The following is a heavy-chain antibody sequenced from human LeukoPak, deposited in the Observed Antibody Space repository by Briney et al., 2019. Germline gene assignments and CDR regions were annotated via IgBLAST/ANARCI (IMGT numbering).Heavy chain of an antibody. J-gene: IGHJ3*01. CDR3: AKDPNGDYIGAFDF. V-gene: IGHV3-23*01. CDR2: ITANGGYT. Sequence: GGSLRLSCAASAFSFSKFALIWVRQAPGKGLEWVSAITANGGYTLYADAVKGRFTVSRVNSKNTLYLQINSLRPEDTAMYYCAKDPNGDYIGAFDFWGQGTMVTVSS. D-gene: IGHD4-17*01. CDR1: AFSFSKFA.